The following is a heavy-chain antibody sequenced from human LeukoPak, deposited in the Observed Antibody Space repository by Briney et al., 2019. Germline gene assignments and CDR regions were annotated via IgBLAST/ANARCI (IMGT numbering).Heavy chain of an antibody. Sequence: GGSLRLSCAASGFTFSSYTMNWVRQAPGKGLEWISSISSSSSYIYYADSVKGRFTISRDNAKNSLYLQMNSLRAEDTAVYYCAREAYGDPFDYWGRGTLVTVSS. J-gene: IGHJ4*02. D-gene: IGHD4-17*01. CDR2: ISSSSSYI. V-gene: IGHV3-21*01. CDR3: AREAYGDPFDY. CDR1: GFTFSSYT.